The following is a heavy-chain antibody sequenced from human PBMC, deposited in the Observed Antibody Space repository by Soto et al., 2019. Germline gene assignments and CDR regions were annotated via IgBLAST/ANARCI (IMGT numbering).Heavy chain of an antibody. CDR1: GFTFSSYA. Sequence: GGSLRLSCAASGFTFSSYAMHWVRQAPGKGLEWVAVISYDGSNKYYADSVKGRFTISRDNSKNTPYLQMNSLRAEDTAVYYCARGHYDSSGTYWGQGTLVTVSS. V-gene: IGHV3-30-3*01. CDR2: ISYDGSNK. J-gene: IGHJ4*02. D-gene: IGHD3-22*01. CDR3: ARGHYDSSGTY.